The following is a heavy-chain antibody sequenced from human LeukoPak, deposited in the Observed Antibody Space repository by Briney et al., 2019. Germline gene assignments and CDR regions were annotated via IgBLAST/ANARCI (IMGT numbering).Heavy chain of an antibody. D-gene: IGHD1-26*01. CDR3: ARGTVGANLGLHYYYYMDV. J-gene: IGHJ6*03. Sequence: PSETLSLTCAVYGGSFSGYYWSWIRQPPGKGLEWIGDINHSGSTNYNPSLKSRVLISVDTSKNQFSLKLSSVTAADTAVYYCARGTVGANLGLHYYYYMDVWGKGTTVTVSS. CDR2: INHSGST. CDR1: GGSFSGYY. V-gene: IGHV4-34*01.